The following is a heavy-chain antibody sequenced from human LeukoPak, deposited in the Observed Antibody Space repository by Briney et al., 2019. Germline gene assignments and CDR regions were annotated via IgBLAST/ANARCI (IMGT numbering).Heavy chain of an antibody. CDR3: ARGLSRDIVVVPAANNFDY. D-gene: IGHD2-2*01. CDR2: INHSGST. V-gene: IGHV4-34*01. Sequence: PSETLSLTCAVYGGSFSGYYWSWIRQPPGKGLEWIGEINHSGSTNYNPSFKSRVTISVDTSKNQFSLKLSSVTAADTAVYYCARGLSRDIVVVPAANNFDYWGQGTLVTVSS. CDR1: GGSFSGYY. J-gene: IGHJ4*02.